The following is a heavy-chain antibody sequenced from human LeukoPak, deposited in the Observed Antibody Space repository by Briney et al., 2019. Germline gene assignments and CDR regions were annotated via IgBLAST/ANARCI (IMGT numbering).Heavy chain of an antibody. CDR3: ARVAGAYYDFWSGYLSWFDP. D-gene: IGHD3-3*01. CDR1: GDSVSRKSAA. CDR2: TYYRSKWFN. V-gene: IGHV6-1*01. J-gene: IGHJ5*02. Sequence: SQTLSLTCAISGDSVSRKSAAWNWIRQSPSRGLEWLGRTYYRSKWFNEYAVSVKSRITINPDTSKNQFSLKLSSVTAADTAVYYCARVAGAYYDFWSGYLSWFDPWGQGTLVTVSS.